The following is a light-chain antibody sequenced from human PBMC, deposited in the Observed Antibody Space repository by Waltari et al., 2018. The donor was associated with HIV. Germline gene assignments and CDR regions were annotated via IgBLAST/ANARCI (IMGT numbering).Light chain of an antibody. Sequence: SYELIQPPSVSVSPGQTARITCSGDKLGNQYVHWYQKKTGQSPVLVIFQDYNRPSGIPERISGSNSGNTATLTISGTQPEDEADYYCHLWVGRTAWIGGGTRLSVL. CDR3: HLWVGRTAW. V-gene: IGLV3-1*01. J-gene: IGLJ2*01. CDR2: QDY. CDR1: KLGNQY.